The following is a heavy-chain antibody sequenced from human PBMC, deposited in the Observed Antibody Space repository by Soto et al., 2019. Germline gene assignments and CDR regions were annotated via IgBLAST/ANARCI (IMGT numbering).Heavy chain of an antibody. V-gene: IGHV3-30-3*01. CDR1: GFTFSSYA. Sequence: SGGSLRLSCAASGFTFSSYAMHWVRQAPGKGLEWVAVISYDGSNKYYADSVKGRFTISRDNSKNTLYLQMNSLRAEDTAVYYSAREGYSGYGYYYYYGMDVWGQGTTVTVLL. D-gene: IGHD5-12*01. CDR3: AREGYSGYGYYYYYGMDV. J-gene: IGHJ6*02. CDR2: ISYDGSNK.